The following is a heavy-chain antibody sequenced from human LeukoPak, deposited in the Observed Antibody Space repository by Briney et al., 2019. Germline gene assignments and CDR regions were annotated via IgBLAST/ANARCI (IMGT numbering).Heavy chain of an antibody. CDR2: INPNSGGT. J-gene: IGHJ3*02. V-gene: IGHV1-2*02. D-gene: IGHD1-14*01. CDR1: GYTFTGYY. Sequence: ASVKVSCKASGYTFTGYYMHWVRQAPGQGLEWMGWINPNSGGTNYAQKFQGRVTMTRDTSISTAYMELSRLRSDDTAVYYCARVVLGDTGAFDIWGQGTMVTVSS. CDR3: ARVVLGDTGAFDI.